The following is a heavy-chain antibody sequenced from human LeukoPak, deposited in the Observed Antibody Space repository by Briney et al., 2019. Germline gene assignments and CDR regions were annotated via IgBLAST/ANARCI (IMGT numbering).Heavy chain of an antibody. CDR2: IIPIFGTA. J-gene: IGHJ4*02. CDR3: ARRPRRSYYDSSGYYDY. CDR1: GGTFSSYA. D-gene: IGHD3-22*01. Sequence: SVKVSCKASGGTFSSYAISWVRQAPGQGLEWMGGIIPIFGTANYAQKFQGRVTITADESTSTAYMELSSLRSEDTAVYYCARRPRRSYYDSSGYYDYWGQGTLVTVSS. V-gene: IGHV1-69*13.